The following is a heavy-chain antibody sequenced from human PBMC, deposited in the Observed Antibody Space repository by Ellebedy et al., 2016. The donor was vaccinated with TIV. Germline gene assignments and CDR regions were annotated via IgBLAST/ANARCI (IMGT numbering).Heavy chain of an antibody. D-gene: IGHD6-19*01. CDR2: ISSRGGAI. CDR1: GFPFSSFE. J-gene: IGHJ4*02. CDR3: VRARISVAGTTFDH. V-gene: IGHV3-48*03. Sequence: PGGSLRLSCAASGFPFSSFEFNWVRQSPGKGLEWVSYISSRGGAIYYADSVKGRFTISRDNAKTSLDLLLSSVRAEDTAVYYCVRARISVAGTTFDHWGQGALVTVSS.